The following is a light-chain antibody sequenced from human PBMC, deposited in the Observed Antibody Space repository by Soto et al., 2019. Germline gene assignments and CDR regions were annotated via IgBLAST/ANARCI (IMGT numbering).Light chain of an antibody. V-gene: IGKV1-5*03. CDR1: QSVSSA. CDR2: KAS. CDR3: LQYNSYPFP. Sequence: DIQMTQSPSTLSASVGDRVTVTCRASQSVSSALAWYQQKPGKAPKLLMYKASSLESGVPSKFSGSGSGAEFTLTISSLQPDDFATYYCLQYNSYPFPFGAGTKVDI. J-gene: IGKJ4*01.